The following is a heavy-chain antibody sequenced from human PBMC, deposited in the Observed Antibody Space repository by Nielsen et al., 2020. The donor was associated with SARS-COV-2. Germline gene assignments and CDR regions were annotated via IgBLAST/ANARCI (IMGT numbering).Heavy chain of an antibody. CDR3: ARVDYYGPGSYYDEFYYFDY. V-gene: IGHV1-69*06. J-gene: IGHJ4*02. CDR2: IIPIFGTA. Sequence: VRQMPWKGLEWMGGIIPIFGTANYAQKFQGRVTITADKSTSTAYMELSSLRSEDTAVYYCARVDYYGPGSYYDEFYYFDYWGQGTLVTVSS. D-gene: IGHD3-10*01.